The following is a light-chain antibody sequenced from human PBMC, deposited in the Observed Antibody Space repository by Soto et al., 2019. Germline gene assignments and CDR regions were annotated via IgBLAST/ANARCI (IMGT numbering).Light chain of an antibody. CDR1: SGSIASNY. CDR2: EDN. V-gene: IGLV6-57*01. Sequence: NFMLTQPHSVSESPGKTVIISCTRSSGSIASNYVQWYQQRPGSSPTTVIYEDNQRPSGVPDRFSGSIDSSSNSASLTISGLETDDEADYLCQSYDATNQVFGGGTKLTVL. CDR3: QSYDATNQV. J-gene: IGLJ3*02.